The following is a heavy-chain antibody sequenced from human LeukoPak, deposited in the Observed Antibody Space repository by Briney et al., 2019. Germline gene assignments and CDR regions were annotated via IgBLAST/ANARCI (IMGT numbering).Heavy chain of an antibody. CDR1: GFTFSSYW. CDR2: IKQDGSEK. D-gene: IGHD3-16*02. V-gene: IGHV3-7*01. J-gene: IGHJ3*02. CDR3: ARDPGDYVWGSYRHDDAFDI. Sequence: GGSLRLSCAASGFTFSSYWMSWVRQAPGKGLEWVANIKQDGSEKYYVDSVKGRFTISRDNAKISLYLQMNSLRAEDTAVYYCARDPGDYVWGSYRHDDAFDIWGQGTMVTVSS.